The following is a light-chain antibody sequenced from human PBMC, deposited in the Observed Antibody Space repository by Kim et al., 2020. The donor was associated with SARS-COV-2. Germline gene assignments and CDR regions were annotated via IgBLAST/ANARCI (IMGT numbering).Light chain of an antibody. CDR2: LNSDGSH. J-gene: IGLJ3*02. Sequence: ASVKRTCTLSSGHSRYAIAWHQQQPEKGPRFLMKLNSDGSHTKGDGIPHRFSGSSSGAERYLTISSLQSEDEADYYCQTWGTGIRVFGGGTQLTVL. CDR1: SGHSRYA. V-gene: IGLV4-69*01. CDR3: QTWGTGIRV.